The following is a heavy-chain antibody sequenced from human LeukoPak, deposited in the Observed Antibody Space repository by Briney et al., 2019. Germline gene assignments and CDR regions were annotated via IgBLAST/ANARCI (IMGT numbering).Heavy chain of an antibody. V-gene: IGHV4-30-4*08. CDR3: ASPSSTSSGAFDI. Sequence: PSQTLSLTCTVSGGSISSGDYYWSWIRQPPGKGLEWIGYIYYSGSTYYNPSLKSRVTISVDTSKNQFSLKLSSATAADTAVYYCASPSSTSSGAFDIWGQGTMVTVSS. J-gene: IGHJ3*02. CDR1: GGSISSGDYY. CDR2: IYYSGST. D-gene: IGHD2-2*01.